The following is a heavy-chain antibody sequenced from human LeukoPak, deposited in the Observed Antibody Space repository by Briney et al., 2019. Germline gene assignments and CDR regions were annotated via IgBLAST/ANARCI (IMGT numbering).Heavy chain of an antibody. CDR1: GYTFTGYY. J-gene: IGHJ4*02. CDR2: INPNSGGT. V-gene: IGHV1-2*02. D-gene: IGHD3-10*01. CDR3: AIPPHYGSGSYYNVPFDY. Sequence: ASVKVSCKASGYTFTGYYMHWVRQAPGQGLEWMGWINPNSGGTNYAQKFQGRVTMTRDTSISTAYMELSRLRSDDTAVYYCAIPPHYGSGSYYNVPFDYWGQGTLVTVSS.